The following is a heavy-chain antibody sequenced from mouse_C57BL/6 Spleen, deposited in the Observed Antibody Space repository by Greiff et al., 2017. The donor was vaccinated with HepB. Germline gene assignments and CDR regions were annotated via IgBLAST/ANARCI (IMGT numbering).Heavy chain of an antibody. V-gene: IGHV5-15*01. D-gene: IGHD1-1*01. Sequence: EVQGVESGGGLVQPGGSLKLSCAASGFTFSDYGMAWVRQAPRKGPEWVAFISNLAYSIYYADTVTGRFTISRENAKNTLYLEMSSLRSEDTAMYYCARQGYYGSYFDYWGQGTTLTVSS. CDR1: GFTFSDYG. J-gene: IGHJ2*01. CDR2: ISNLAYSI. CDR3: ARQGYYGSYFDY.